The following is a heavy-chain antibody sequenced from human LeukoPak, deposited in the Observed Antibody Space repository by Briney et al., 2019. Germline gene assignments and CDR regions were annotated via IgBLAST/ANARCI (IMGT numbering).Heavy chain of an antibody. J-gene: IGHJ5*02. D-gene: IGHD3-16*01. CDR3: ARGRMITFGGVIT. Sequence: GGSLRLSCAASGFTFSSYSMNWVRQAPGKGLEWVSSISSSSSYIYYADSVKGRFTISRDNAKNSLYLQMNSLRAEDPAVYYCARGRMITFGGVITWGQGTLVTVSS. CDR1: GFTFSSYS. V-gene: IGHV3-21*01. CDR2: ISSSSSYI.